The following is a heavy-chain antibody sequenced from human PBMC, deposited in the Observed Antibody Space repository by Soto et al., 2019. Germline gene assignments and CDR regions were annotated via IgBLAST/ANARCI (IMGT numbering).Heavy chain of an antibody. V-gene: IGHV3-33*01. CDR1: GFTFSSYG. CDR3: ARESYVDTAMVWGY. D-gene: IGHD5-18*01. CDR2: IWYDGSNK. Sequence: PGGSLRLSCAASGFTFSSYGMHWVRQAPGKGLEWVAVIWYDGSNKYYADSVKGRFTISRDNSKNTLYLQMNSLRAEDTAVYYCARESYVDTAMVWGYWGQGTLVTVSS. J-gene: IGHJ4*02.